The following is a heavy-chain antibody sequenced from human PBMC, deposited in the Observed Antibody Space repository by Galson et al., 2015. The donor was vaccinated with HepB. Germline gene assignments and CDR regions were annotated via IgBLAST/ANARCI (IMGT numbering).Heavy chain of an antibody. Sequence: SVKVSCKASGGTFNNYAISWVRQAPGQGLEWMGGIIPIFRTAHYAQRFQGRVTITADESTNQFSLKLTSVTAADTAVYYCARGPVGPRFDPWGQGSRVTVSS. CDR2: IIPIFRTA. J-gene: IGHJ5*02. CDR3: ARGPVGPRFDP. CDR1: GGTFNNYA. V-gene: IGHV1-69*13.